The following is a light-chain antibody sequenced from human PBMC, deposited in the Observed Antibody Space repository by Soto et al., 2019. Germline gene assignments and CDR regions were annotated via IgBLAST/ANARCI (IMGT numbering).Light chain of an antibody. CDR2: AAS. Sequence: DIQLTQSPSSLSASVGDRVTITCRASQTISTFLNWYQQIPGNAPKLLIYAASTLQSGVPSRFSGSGSGTDFTLTITSLQSEDFATYYCQHAYNIPLTFGQGTKVEIK. V-gene: IGKV1-39*01. J-gene: IGKJ1*01. CDR3: QHAYNIPLT. CDR1: QTISTF.